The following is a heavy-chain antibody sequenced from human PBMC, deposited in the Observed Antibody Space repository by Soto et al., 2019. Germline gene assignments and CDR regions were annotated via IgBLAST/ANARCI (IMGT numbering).Heavy chain of an antibody. J-gene: IGHJ4*02. D-gene: IGHD3-22*01. CDR1: GYTFTSYA. Sequence: ASVKVSCKASGYTFTSYAIHWVRQAPGQRLEWMGWIDGGNGNTKYSQKFQDRVTITRDTSASTAFMELSSLRSEDTAVYYCARDYSRYYDSSAYFDYWGQGTLVTVSS. V-gene: IGHV1-3*01. CDR3: ARDYSRYYDSSAYFDY. CDR2: IDGGNGNT.